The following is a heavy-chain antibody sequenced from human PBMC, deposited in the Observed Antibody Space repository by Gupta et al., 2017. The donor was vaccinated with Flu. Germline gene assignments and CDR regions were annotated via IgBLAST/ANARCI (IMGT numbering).Heavy chain of an antibody. V-gene: IGHV3-30*18. CDR3: AKDLSALFVGRDGYTLHY. D-gene: IGHD5-12*01. J-gene: IGHJ4*02. Sequence: FSSHGMHWVRQAPGKGLEWVAVISYDGSSKFYVDSVKGRFTISRDNSKNTLYLQMNSLRPEDAAVYYCAKDLSALFVGRDGYTLHYWGQGTLVTVSS. CDR1: FSSHG. CDR2: ISYDGSSK.